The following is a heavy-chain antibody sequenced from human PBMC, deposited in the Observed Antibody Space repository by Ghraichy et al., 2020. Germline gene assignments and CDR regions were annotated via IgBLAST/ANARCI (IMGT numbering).Heavy chain of an antibody. CDR2: ISGSGGST. D-gene: IGHD3-10*01. CDR1: GFTFSSYA. CDR3: AGSGSHYYYYGMDV. Sequence: LSLTCAASGFTFSSYAMSWVRQAPGKGLEWVSAISGSGGSTYYADSVKGRFTISRDNSKNTLYLQMNSLRAEDTAVYYCAGSGSHYYYYGMDVWGQGTTVTVSS. J-gene: IGHJ6*02. V-gene: IGHV3-23*01.